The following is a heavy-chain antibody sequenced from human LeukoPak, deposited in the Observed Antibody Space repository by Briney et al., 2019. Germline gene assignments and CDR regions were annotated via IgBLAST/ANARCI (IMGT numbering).Heavy chain of an antibody. CDR1: GGSISSYY. CDR3: ARHGGLTGPTGDAFDI. V-gene: IGHV4-4*09. Sequence: SETLSLNGTVSGGSISSYYWSWIRQPPGKGLEWIGYIYTSGSTNYNPSLKSRVTISVDTSKNQFSLKLSSVTAADTAVYYCARHGGLTGPTGDAFDIWGQGTMVTVSS. CDR2: IYTSGST. D-gene: IGHD1-1*01. J-gene: IGHJ3*02.